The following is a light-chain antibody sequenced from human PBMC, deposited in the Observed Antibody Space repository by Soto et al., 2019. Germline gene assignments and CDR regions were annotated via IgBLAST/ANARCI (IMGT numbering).Light chain of an antibody. J-gene: IGKJ3*01. CDR2: EAS. CDR3: QQTYSTSPFT. Sequence: DIQMTQSPSPLSASVGDRVDITCRTSQSVSSYLNCSQATPGKAPKLLIYEASSLESGVLSRFSGSGSGTAFTLTISRLQPEDSATYYCQQTYSTSPFTFCPAARV. CDR1: QSVSSY. V-gene: IGKV1-39*01.